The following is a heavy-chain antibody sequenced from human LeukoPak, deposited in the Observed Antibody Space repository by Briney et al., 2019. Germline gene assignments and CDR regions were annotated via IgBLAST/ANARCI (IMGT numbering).Heavy chain of an antibody. CDR3: AKDREDSAMISGVFDL. V-gene: IGHV3-23*01. J-gene: IGHJ2*01. Sequence: GGSLRLSCTASGFTFTSYAMTWVRQAPGKGLEWVSGISGSGGHTYNADSVEGRFTISRDNSKNTVSLQLSSLRVEDTAVYFCAKDREDSAMISGVFDLWGRGTLVTVSS. CDR1: GFTFTSYA. D-gene: IGHD5-18*01. CDR2: ISGSGGHT.